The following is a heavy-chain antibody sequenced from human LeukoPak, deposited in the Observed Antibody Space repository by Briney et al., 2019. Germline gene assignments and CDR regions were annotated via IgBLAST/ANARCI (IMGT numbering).Heavy chain of an antibody. CDR3: ARYTSSWFFDS. Sequence: SQTLSLTCAISGDSVSSTSAAWNCIRQSPSRGLEWQGRTYYRSKWNSDYAVSVRGRITVNPDTSTNQFSLQLNSVTPEDTAVYYCARYTSSWFFDSWGLGTLVTVSS. V-gene: IGHV6-1*01. D-gene: IGHD6-13*01. CDR2: TYYRSKWNS. CDR1: GDSVSSTSAA. J-gene: IGHJ4*02.